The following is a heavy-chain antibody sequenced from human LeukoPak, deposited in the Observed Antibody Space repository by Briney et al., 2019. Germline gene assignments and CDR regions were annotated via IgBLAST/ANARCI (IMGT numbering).Heavy chain of an antibody. J-gene: IGHJ4*02. CDR2: ISYSGTT. Sequence: SETLSLTCSASGASISSSTYYWGWIRQPPGKGLEWIGRISYSGTTYYNPSLKSRVTISVDTSKNQFSPKLSSVTAADTAVYYCARRSRIQLWSPLDYWGQGTLVTVSS. CDR1: GASISSSTYY. D-gene: IGHD5-18*01. V-gene: IGHV4-39*07. CDR3: ARRSRIQLWSPLDY.